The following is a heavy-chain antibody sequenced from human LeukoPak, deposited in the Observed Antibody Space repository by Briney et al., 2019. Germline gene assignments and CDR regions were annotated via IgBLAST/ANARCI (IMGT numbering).Heavy chain of an antibody. J-gene: IGHJ6*02. CDR1: GYTFTGSI. CDR3: ARFVTATQAYYYYGMDV. CDR2: VDPNSGGA. V-gene: IGHV1-2*02. D-gene: IGHD1/OR15-1a*01. Sequence: ASVTVSCKASGYTFTGSIMHWLRQAPGQGLEWMGWVDPNSGGANYAQKFLGRVTMTRDTSISTAYMELSRLRSDDTAVYYCARFVTATQAYYYYGMDVWGQGTTVTVSS.